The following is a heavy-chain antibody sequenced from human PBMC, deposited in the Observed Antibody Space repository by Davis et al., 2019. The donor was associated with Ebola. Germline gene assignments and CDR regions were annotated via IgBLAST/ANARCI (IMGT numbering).Heavy chain of an antibody. J-gene: IGHJ6*02. CDR2: TYYRSKWYN. CDR3: ARVGRTMVRGVIGYYYYGMDV. CDR1: GDSVSSNSAA. Sequence: SQTLSLTCAISGDSVSSNSAAWNWIRQSPSRGLEWLGRTYYRSKWYNDYAVSVKSRITINPDTSKNQFSLQLNPVTPEDTAAYYCARVGRTMVRGVIGYYYYGMDVWGQGTTVTVSS. V-gene: IGHV6-1*01. D-gene: IGHD3-10*01.